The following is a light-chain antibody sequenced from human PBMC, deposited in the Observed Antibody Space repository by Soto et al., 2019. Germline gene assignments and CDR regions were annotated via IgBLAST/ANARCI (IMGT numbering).Light chain of an antibody. CDR3: HEYNNWPPIT. CDR2: GAS. J-gene: IGKJ5*01. Sequence: EIVMTQSPATLSVSPGERATLSCRASQSVSSNLAWYQQKPGQAPRLLIYGASTRAIGIPARFSGSGSGTGFTLTITSLQSEDLAVYYCHEYNNWPPITFGQGTRLEIK. CDR1: QSVSSN. V-gene: IGKV3-15*01.